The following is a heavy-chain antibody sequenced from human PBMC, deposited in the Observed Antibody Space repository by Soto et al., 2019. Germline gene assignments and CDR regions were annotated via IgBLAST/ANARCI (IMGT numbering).Heavy chain of an antibody. V-gene: IGHV3-23*01. CDR2: ISGSGGST. D-gene: IGHD3-22*01. CDR1: GFTFSSYA. Sequence: GGSLRLSCAASGFTFSSYAMSWVRQAPGKGLEWVSAISGSGGSTYYADSVKGRFTISRDNSKNTLYLQMDSLRAEDTAVYYCAKGSTMIVVVWFEYWGQGTLVTVSS. J-gene: IGHJ4*02. CDR3: AKGSTMIVVVWFEY.